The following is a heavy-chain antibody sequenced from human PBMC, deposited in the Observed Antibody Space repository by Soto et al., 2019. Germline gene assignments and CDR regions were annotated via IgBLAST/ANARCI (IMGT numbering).Heavy chain of an antibody. CDR3: TREIAAADNYYYYGMDV. D-gene: IGHD6-13*01. J-gene: IGHJ6*02. CDR2: IRSKANSYAT. CDR1: GFTFSGSA. V-gene: IGHV3-73*01. Sequence: PGGSLRLSCAASGFTFSGSAMHWVRQASGKGLEWVGRIRSKANSYATAYAASVKGRFTISRDDSKNTAYLQMNSLKTEDTAVYYCTREIAAADNYYYYGMDVWGQGTTVTVSS.